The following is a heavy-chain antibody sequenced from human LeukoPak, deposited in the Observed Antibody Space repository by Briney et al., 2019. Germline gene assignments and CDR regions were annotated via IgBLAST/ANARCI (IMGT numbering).Heavy chain of an antibody. D-gene: IGHD3-22*01. CDR1: GGYISSYY. V-gene: IGHV4-4*07. CDR3: ATGYYYDSSGYYYEDY. J-gene: IGHJ4*02. Sequence: KPSETLSLTCTVPGGYISSYYWSWIRQPAGKGLEWIGRIYTSGSTHYNPSLKRRVTMSVDTSKNQFSLKLSSVTAADTAVYYCATGYYYDSSGYYYEDYWGQGTLVTGSS. CDR2: IYTSGST.